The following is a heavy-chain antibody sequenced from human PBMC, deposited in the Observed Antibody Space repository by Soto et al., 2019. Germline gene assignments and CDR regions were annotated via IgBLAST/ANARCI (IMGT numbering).Heavy chain of an antibody. J-gene: IGHJ4*02. Sequence: PGGSLRHSCAASGFTVSSNYMSWVRQAPGKGLEWVSVIYSAGSTYYADSVKGRFTISRDNSKNTLYLQMNSLRAEDTALYYCARASYYYDSSGSRGSYFDYWGQGTLVTVSS. V-gene: IGHV3-66*01. D-gene: IGHD3-22*01. CDR1: GFTVSSNY. CDR3: ARASYYYDSSGSRGSYFDY. CDR2: IYSAGST.